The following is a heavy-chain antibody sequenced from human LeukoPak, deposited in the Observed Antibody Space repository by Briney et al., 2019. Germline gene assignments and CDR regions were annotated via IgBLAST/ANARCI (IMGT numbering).Heavy chain of an antibody. V-gene: IGHV1-8*03. Sequence: ASVTVSCKASGYTFTGYYMHWVRQAPGQGLEGRGWINPNSGNTGYAQKFQGRVTITRNTSISTAFMELSSLRSEDTAVYYCARRAVGNSYYYSMDVWGKGTTVTVSS. J-gene: IGHJ6*03. D-gene: IGHD6-19*01. CDR3: ARRAVGNSYYYSMDV. CDR1: GYTFTGYY. CDR2: INPNSGNT.